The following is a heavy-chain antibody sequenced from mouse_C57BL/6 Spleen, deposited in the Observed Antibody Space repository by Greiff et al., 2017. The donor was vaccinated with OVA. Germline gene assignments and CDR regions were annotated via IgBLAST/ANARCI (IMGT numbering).Heavy chain of an antibody. CDR2: IYPSDSET. Sequence: QVQLQQPGAELVRPGSSVKLSCKASGYTFTSYWMDWVKQRPGQGLEWIGNIYPSDSETHYNQKFKDKATLTVDKSSSTAYMQLSSLTSEDSAVYYCAREGITTVAHYYAMDYWGQGTSVTVSS. CDR3: AREGITTVAHYYAMDY. D-gene: IGHD1-1*01. CDR1: GYTFTSYW. J-gene: IGHJ4*01. V-gene: IGHV1-61*01.